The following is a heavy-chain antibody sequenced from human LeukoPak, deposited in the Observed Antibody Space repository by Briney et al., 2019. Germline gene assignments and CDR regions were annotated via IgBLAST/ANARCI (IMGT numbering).Heavy chain of an antibody. CDR2: TYHTGAS. Sequence: PSETLSLTCTVSDDSISPYYWAWIRQPPGEGPEWIGSTYHTGASNYTPSLKSRVTMSVDTSKNQFSLSLISVTAADTAVYYCARESPSLTVYGGPGVFDIWGQGTMVTVSS. V-gene: IGHV4-59*01. CDR1: DDSISPYY. D-gene: IGHD4-23*01. J-gene: IGHJ3*02. CDR3: ARESPSLTVYGGPGVFDI.